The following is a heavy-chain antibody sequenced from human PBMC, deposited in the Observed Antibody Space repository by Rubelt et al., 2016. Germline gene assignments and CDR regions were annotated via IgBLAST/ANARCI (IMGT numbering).Heavy chain of an antibody. CDR3: ARLLTYDNPAYYMDV. CDR2: INHSGSI. Sequence: QVQLQQWGAGLLKPSETLSLTCGVYGGSFSNNYWSWIRQPPGEGLEWIGEINHSGSINYNPSLKSRVTVSVDTSRRQFSLRLSSVTAADTAVYYCARLLTYDNPAYYMDVWGKGTTVTVSS. D-gene: IGHD3-9*01. CDR1: GGSFSNNY. J-gene: IGHJ6*03. V-gene: IGHV4-34*01.